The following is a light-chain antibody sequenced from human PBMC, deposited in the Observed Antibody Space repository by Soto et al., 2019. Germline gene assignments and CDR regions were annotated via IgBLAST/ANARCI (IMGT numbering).Light chain of an antibody. CDR1: QIVSDNY. Sequence: EIVLTHSPGTLSLSPGERATLSCRASQIVSDNYLAWYQQKPGQAPRLLIYAASNRATGVPARFSGSWSGTEFTLTISGLQPDDFATYYCQQYHTFSIAFGQGTRLEIK. CDR2: AAS. CDR3: QQYHTFSIA. V-gene: IGKV3-20*01. J-gene: IGKJ5*01.